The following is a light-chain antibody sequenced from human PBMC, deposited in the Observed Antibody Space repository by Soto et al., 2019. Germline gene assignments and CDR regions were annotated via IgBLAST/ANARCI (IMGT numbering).Light chain of an antibody. Sequence: DIQMTQSPSSLSASVGDTVTITCRASQNIDFYLNWYQQKPGTAPKVLISGASSLQRGVPSRFSGSGSGTEFTLTINKLQPEDFASYFCQQTFNSPPWTFGQGTKVDIK. CDR3: QQTFNSPPWT. CDR1: QNIDFY. J-gene: IGKJ1*01. V-gene: IGKV1-39*01. CDR2: GAS.